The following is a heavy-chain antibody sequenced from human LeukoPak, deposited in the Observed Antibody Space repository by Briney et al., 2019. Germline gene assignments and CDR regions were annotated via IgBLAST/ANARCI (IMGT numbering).Heavy chain of an antibody. Sequence: GGSLRLSCAASGFTFSSYAMSWVRQAPGKGLEWVSAICGSGGSTYYADSVKGRFTISRDNSKNTLYLQMNSLRAEDTAVYYCAKDLSISPYFDYWGQGTLVTVSS. CDR1: GFTFSSYA. V-gene: IGHV3-23*01. CDR2: ICGSGGST. D-gene: IGHD2/OR15-2a*01. CDR3: AKDLSISPYFDY. J-gene: IGHJ4*02.